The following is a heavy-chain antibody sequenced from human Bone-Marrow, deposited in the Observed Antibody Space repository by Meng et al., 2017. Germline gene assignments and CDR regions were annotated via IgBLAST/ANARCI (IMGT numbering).Heavy chain of an antibody. CDR3: ARDKTGDSGWYFDY. CDR1: GGSVSSGNYY. CDR2: IYYSGST. V-gene: IGHV4-61*01. D-gene: IGHD7-27*01. J-gene: IGHJ4*02. Sequence: SETLSLTCTVAGGSVSSGNYYWSWIRQPPGKGLEWIGYIYYSGSTKYNPSLKSRVTISLDTSKNQFSLKLSSVTAADTAVYYCARDKTGDSGWYFDYWGQGTLVTVSS.